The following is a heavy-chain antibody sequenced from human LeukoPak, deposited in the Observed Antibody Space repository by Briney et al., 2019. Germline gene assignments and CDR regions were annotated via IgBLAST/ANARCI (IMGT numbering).Heavy chain of an antibody. J-gene: IGHJ4*02. CDR3: ARAGKDIVVVPAAEDY. CDR1: GYTFTSYG. CDR2: ISAYNGNT. V-gene: IGHV1-18*01. D-gene: IGHD2-2*01. Sequence: ASVKVSCKASGYTFTSYGISWVRQAPGQGLEWMGWISAYNGNTNYAQKLQGRVTMTTDTSTSTAYMELRSLRSDDTAVYYCARAGKDIVVVPAAEDYWGQGTLVTVSS.